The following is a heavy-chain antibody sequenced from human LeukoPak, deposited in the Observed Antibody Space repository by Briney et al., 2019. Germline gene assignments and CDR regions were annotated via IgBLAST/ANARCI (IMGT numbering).Heavy chain of an antibody. D-gene: IGHD3-3*01. V-gene: IGHV4-59*01. J-gene: IGHJ4*02. CDR3: ARGPRGDYDFWSGYFDY. Sequence: SETLSLTCNVSGGSISGYHWSWIRQPPGKGLKWLGYIYYSGSSNYNPSLKSRVTISADTSKNQFSLKLSSVTAADTAVYYCARGPRGDYDFWSGYFDYWGQGTLVTVSS. CDR1: GGSISGYH. CDR2: IYYSGSS.